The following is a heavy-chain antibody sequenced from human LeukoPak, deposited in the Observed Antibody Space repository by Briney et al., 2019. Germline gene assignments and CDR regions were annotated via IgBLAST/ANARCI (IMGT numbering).Heavy chain of an antibody. CDR2: MNPNSGNT. Sequence: GASVKVSCKASGYTFTSYDINWVRQATGQGLEWMGWMNPNSGNTGYAQKFQGRVTMTRKTSISTAYMELSSLRSEDTAVYYCARTPTTVTTFDYWGQGTLVTVSS. CDR1: GYTFTSYD. D-gene: IGHD4-17*01. V-gene: IGHV1-8*01. J-gene: IGHJ4*02. CDR3: ARTPTTVTTFDY.